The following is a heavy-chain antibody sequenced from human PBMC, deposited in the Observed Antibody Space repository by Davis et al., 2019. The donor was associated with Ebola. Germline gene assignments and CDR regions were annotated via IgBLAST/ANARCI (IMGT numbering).Heavy chain of an antibody. CDR2: INPNSGGI. D-gene: IGHD2-2*01. CDR3: ARDTRGYCSSVSCPPEFDP. J-gene: IGHJ5*02. V-gene: IGHV1-2*02. Sequence: ASVKVSCKASGYTFTGYYMHWVRQAPGQGLEWMGWINPNSGGINYAQKFQGRVTMTRDTSISTAYMELSRLRSDDTAIYYCARDTRGYCSSVSCPPEFDPWGQGTLVTVSS. CDR1: GYTFTGYY.